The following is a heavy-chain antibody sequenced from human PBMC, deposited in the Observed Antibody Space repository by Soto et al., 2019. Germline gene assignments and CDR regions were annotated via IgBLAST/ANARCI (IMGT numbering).Heavy chain of an antibody. J-gene: IGHJ4*02. D-gene: IGHD4-17*01. CDR1: GFTFSSYA. CDR2: ISGSGDTS. Sequence: GGSLRLSCAASGFTFSSYAMSWVRQAPGKGLEWVSAISGSGDTSFYADSVKGRFTIYRDNSRNTLYLQMRSLRAEDTAVFYCAKEGGTATTPYIDHCGQGTLVTVSS. CDR3: AKEGGTATTPYIDH. V-gene: IGHV3-23*01.